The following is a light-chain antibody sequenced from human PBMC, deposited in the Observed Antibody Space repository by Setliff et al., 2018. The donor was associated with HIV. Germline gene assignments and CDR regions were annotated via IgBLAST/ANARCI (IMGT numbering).Light chain of an antibody. J-gene: IGLJ1*01. CDR2: EVT. CDR3: CSYGSSDTFV. Sequence: QSALAQPPSASGSPGQSVTISCTGTSSDVCGYNYVSWYQQRPGKAPKLIMYEVTKWPSGISDRFSGSKSGNTASLTISGLQADDEADYYCCSYGSSDTFVFGTGTKVTVL. V-gene: IGLV2-8*01. CDR1: SSDVCGYNY.